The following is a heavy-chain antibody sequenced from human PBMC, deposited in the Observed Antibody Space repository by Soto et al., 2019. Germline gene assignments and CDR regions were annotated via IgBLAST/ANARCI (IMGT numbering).Heavy chain of an antibody. CDR3: ARSGLDYDILTGPIDY. CDR1: GGSISSSSYY. V-gene: IGHV4-39*01. D-gene: IGHD3-9*01. Sequence: SETLSLTCTVSGGSISSSSYYWGWIRQLPGKGLEWIGSIYYSGSTYYNPSLKSRVTISVDTSKNQFSLKLSSVTAADTAVYYCARSGLDYDILTGPIDYWGQGTLVTVSS. J-gene: IGHJ4*02. CDR2: IYYSGST.